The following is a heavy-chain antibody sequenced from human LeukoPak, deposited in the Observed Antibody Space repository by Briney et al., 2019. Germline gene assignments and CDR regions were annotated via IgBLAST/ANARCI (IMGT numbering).Heavy chain of an antibody. J-gene: IGHJ4*02. D-gene: IGHD6-25*01. Sequence: SETLSLTCAVYSGSFSGYYWNWIRQSPGKGLEWIGEINHSGITNYNPSLKSRVTISEDMSRNQFSLKLSSVTAADTAVYYCAQGRAAFYWGQGTLATVSS. CDR2: INHSGIT. V-gene: IGHV4-34*01. CDR1: SGSFSGYY. CDR3: AQGRAAFY.